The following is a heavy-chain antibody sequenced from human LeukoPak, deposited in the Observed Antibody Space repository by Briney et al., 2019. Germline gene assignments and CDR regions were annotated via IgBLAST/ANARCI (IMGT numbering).Heavy chain of an antibody. Sequence: GGSLRLSCAASGFTFSSYSMNWVRQAPGKGLEWVSSISSSSSYIYYADSVKGRFTISRDNAKNSLYLQMNSLRAEDTAVYYCARDLGPAYYYDSSGLFDYWGQGTLVTVSS. CDR1: GFTFSSYS. CDR3: ARDLGPAYYYDSSGLFDY. J-gene: IGHJ4*02. D-gene: IGHD3-22*01. V-gene: IGHV3-21*01. CDR2: ISSSSSYI.